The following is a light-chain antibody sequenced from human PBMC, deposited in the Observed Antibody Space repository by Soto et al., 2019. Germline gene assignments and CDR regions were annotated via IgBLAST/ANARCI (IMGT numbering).Light chain of an antibody. CDR1: TGAVTSGYY. CDR3: LLYYGVAQEV. Sequence: QAVVTQEPSLPVSPGGTVTLTCASSTGAVTSGYYPNWFQQQHGQAPRALIYSISNKHSWTPARFSGSLLGGKAALTLSGVQPEDEAEYYCLLYYGVAQEVFGGGTKLTVL. V-gene: IGLV7-43*01. CDR2: SIS. J-gene: IGLJ2*01.